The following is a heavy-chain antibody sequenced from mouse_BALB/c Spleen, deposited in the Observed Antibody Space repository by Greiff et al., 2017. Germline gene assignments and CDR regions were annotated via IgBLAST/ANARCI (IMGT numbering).Heavy chain of an antibody. D-gene: IGHD1-1*01. CDR3: ARDPQRFITTVVAAKKFAY. CDR2: ISYDGSN. CDR1: GYSITSGYY. Sequence: LQESGPGLVKPSQSLSLTCSVTGYSITSGYYWNWIRQFPGNKLEWMGYISYDGSNNYNPSLKNRISITRDTSKNQFFLKLNSVTTEDTATYYCARDPQRFITTVVAAKKFAYWGQGTLVTVSA. V-gene: IGHV3-6*02. J-gene: IGHJ3*01.